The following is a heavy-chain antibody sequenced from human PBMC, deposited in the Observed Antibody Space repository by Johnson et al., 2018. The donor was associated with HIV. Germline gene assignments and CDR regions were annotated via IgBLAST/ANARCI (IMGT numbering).Heavy chain of an antibody. V-gene: IGHV3-30-3*01. CDR1: GFTFSNYA. J-gene: IGHJ3*02. D-gene: IGHD3-22*01. CDR3: ASDLTRITMIVVVPQAFDI. Sequence: QVQLVESGGGLVQPGGSLRLSCAASGFTFSNYAMTWVRQAPGKGLEWVAVISYDGSNKYYADSVKGRFTISRDNSKNTLYLQMNSLRAEDTAVYYCASDLTRITMIVVVPQAFDIWGQGTMVTVSS. CDR2: ISYDGSNK.